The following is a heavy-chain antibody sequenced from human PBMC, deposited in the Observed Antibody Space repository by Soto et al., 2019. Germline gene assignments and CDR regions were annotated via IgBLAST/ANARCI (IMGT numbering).Heavy chain of an antibody. V-gene: IGHV4-59*01. Sequence: PSETLSLTCTVSGGSISSYYWSWIRQPPGKGLEWIGYIYYSGSTNYNPSLKSRVTISVDTSKNQFSLKLSSVTAADTAVYYCARGGGAARTRWFDPWGQGPLVTVSS. CDR1: GGSISSYY. CDR3: ARGGGAARTRWFDP. J-gene: IGHJ5*02. D-gene: IGHD6-6*01. CDR2: IYYSGST.